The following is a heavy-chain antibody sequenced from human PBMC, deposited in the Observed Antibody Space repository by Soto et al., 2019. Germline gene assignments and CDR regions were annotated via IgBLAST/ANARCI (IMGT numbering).Heavy chain of an antibody. J-gene: IGHJ3*01. D-gene: IGHD1-1*01. V-gene: IGHV5-51*01. Sequence: GESLKISCKGSGYSFTSYWIGWVRQMPGKGLEWMGIIYPGDSDTRYSPSFQGQVTISADKSLNTAYLHWSSLKASDTAIYYCAKNLEAPWIFDVWAQGTRAT. CDR3: AKNLEAPWIFDV. CDR2: IYPGDSDT. CDR1: GYSFTSYW.